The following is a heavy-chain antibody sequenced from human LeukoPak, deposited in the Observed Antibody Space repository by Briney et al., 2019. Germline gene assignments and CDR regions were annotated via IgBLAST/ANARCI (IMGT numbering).Heavy chain of an antibody. CDR3: AKDRPNYYGSNGHYYKLNGDC. J-gene: IGHJ4*02. CDR1: GFTFSSYA. D-gene: IGHD3-22*01. CDR2: ITSSGAAT. Sequence: HPGGSLRLSCAASGFTFSSYAMSWVRQAPGKGLEWVSSITSSGAATYYADSVKGRFTISRDNSDNTLYLQMNSLRAEDTAVYYCAKDRPNYYGSNGHYYKLNGDCWGQGTLVTVSP. V-gene: IGHV3-23*01.